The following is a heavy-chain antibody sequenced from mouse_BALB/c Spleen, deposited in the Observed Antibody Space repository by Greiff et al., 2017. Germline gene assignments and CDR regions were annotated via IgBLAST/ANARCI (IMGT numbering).Heavy chain of an antibody. Sequence: VQLQESGAELVRPGSSVKISCKASGYAFSSYWMNWVKQRPGQGLEWIGQIYPGDGDTNYNGKFKGKATLTADKSSSTAYMHLSSLTSEDSAVYFCAYGNHGGDYWGQGTSVTVSS. CDR2: IYPGDGDT. CDR3: AYGNHGGDY. D-gene: IGHD2-1*01. V-gene: IGHV1-80*01. CDR1: GYAFSSYW. J-gene: IGHJ4*01.